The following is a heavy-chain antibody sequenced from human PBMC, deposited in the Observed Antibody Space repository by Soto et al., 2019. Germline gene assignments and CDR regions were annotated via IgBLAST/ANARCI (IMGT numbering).Heavy chain of an antibody. V-gene: IGHV4-39*01. D-gene: IGHD3-10*01. CDR3: AARGEYAYYFDY. J-gene: IGHJ4*02. CDR2: IYYSGST. CDR1: GGSISSSSYY. Sequence: SETLSLTCTVSGGSISSSSYYWGWIRQPPGKGLEWIGSIYYSGSTYYNPSLKSRVTISVDTSKNQFSLKLSSVTAADTAVYYCAARGEYAYYFDYWGQGTLVTVSS.